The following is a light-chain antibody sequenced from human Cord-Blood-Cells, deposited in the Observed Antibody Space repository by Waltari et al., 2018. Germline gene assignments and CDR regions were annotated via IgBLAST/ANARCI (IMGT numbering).Light chain of an antibody. CDR2: WAS. Sequence: DIVMTQSPDSLAVSLGERATINCKFSQSVLYSSNNKNYLAWYQQKPRQPPKLLIYWASTRESGVPDRFSGSGSGTDFTLTISSLQAEDVAVYYCQQYYSTPPTFGQGTKVEIK. CDR1: QSVLYSSNNKNY. J-gene: IGKJ1*01. V-gene: IGKV4-1*01. CDR3: QQYYSTPPT.